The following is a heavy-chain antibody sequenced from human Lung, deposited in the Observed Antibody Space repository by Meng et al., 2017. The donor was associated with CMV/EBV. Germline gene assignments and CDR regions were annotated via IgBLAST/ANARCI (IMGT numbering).Heavy chain of an antibody. CDR1: GYTFSTYT. CDR3: ARGGNFDP. D-gene: IGHD2/OR15-2a*01. V-gene: IGHV7-4-1*02. J-gene: IGHJ5*02. Sequence: QVHIVQSGSELKKPGASVKVSCKASGYTFSTYTINWVRQAHGRGLEWMGWISTNTGAPTYTQGFTGRFVFSLDTSVSTAYLQISSLKAEDTAVYYCARGGNFDPWGQGTLVTVSS. CDR2: ISTNTGAP.